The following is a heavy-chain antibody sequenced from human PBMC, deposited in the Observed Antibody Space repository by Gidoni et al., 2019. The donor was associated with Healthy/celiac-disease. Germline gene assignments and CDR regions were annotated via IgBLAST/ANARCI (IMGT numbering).Heavy chain of an antibody. CDR1: GFSHSNARMA. D-gene: IGHD6-13*01. Sequence: VTLKESGPVLVKPKETLTLTCTVSGFSHSNARMAVSWIRQPPGKALEWLAHIFSNDEKSYRTSLKSRLTISKDTSKSQVVLTMTNMDPVDTATYYCARIPRGKQLGALDYWGQGTLVTVSS. J-gene: IGHJ4*02. CDR2: IFSNDEK. V-gene: IGHV2-26*01. CDR3: ARIPRGKQLGALDY.